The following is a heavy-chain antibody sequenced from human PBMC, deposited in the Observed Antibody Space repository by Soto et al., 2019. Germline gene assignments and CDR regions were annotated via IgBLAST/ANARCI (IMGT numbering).Heavy chain of an antibody. CDR2: VYPTDSDT. CDR1: GYNFINNL. Sequence: PGESLKISCKGFGYNFINNLVFWVRQMPVKGLEWMGSVYPTDSDTRYSPSFQGQVTISVDKSISTAYLQWGSLKASDTAMYYCASLPDPAVAGPTSYGMDVWGQGTTVTVSS. J-gene: IGHJ6*02. D-gene: IGHD6-19*01. CDR3: ASLPDPAVAGPTSYGMDV. V-gene: IGHV5-51*01.